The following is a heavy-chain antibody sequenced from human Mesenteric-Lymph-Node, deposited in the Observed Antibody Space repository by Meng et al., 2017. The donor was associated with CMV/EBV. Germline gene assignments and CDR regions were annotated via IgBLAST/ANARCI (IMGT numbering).Heavy chain of an antibody. Sequence: GSLRLSCTVSGDSISTYYWSWIRQPPGSGLEWIGYVYYSGRSSCNPSLKSRVTISVDTSKNQFSLKLRSVTAADTAVYYCARSRFLEWEPHGGMDVWGQGTLVTVSS. CDR3: ARSRFLEWEPHGGMDV. J-gene: IGHJ4*02. D-gene: IGHD3-3*01. V-gene: IGHV4-59*01. CDR1: GDSISTYY. CDR2: VYYSGRS.